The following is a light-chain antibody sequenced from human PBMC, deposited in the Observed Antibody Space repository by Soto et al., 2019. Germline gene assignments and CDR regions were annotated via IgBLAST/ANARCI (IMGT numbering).Light chain of an antibody. V-gene: IGKV2-28*01. CDR2: LGS. CDR3: MQALQIRT. Sequence: DIVMTQSPLSLPVTPGEPASISCRSSQSLLHSNGYNYLDWYLQKPGQSPQLLIYLGSNRASGVPDRFSGSGSGTVFTLRISRVEAEDVGVYYCMQALQIRTFGQGTKVEIK. J-gene: IGKJ1*01. CDR1: QSLLHSNGYNY.